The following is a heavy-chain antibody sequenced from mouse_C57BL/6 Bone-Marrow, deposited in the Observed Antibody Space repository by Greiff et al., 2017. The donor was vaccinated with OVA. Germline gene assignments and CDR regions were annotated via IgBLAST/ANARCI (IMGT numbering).Heavy chain of an antibody. Sequence: VQLQQPGAELVRPGSSVKLSCKASGYTFTSYWMDWVKQRPGQGLEWIGNIYPSDSETHYNQKFKDKATLTADKSSSTAYMQLSSLTSEDSAVYYCARSIVTSYYAMDYWGQGTSVTVSS. J-gene: IGHJ4*01. D-gene: IGHD2-5*01. CDR2: IYPSDSET. CDR1: GYTFTSYW. V-gene: IGHV1-61*01. CDR3: ARSIVTSYYAMDY.